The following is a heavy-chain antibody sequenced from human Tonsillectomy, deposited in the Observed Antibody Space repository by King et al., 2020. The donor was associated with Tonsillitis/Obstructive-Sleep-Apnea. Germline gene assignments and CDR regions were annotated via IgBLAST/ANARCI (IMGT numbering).Heavy chain of an antibody. CDR3: ARDIGFHQY. J-gene: IGHJ4*02. CDR2: ISTSGLTI. Sequence: VQLVESGGGLVQPGGSLRLSCAASGFTFSSYSMNWVRQAPGKGLEWVSDISTSGLTIYYADSVKGRFTISRDNAKNSLYLQMNSLRDDDTAVYYCARDIGFHQYWGQGTLVTVSS. CDR1: GFTFSSYS. D-gene: IGHD2-15*01. V-gene: IGHV3-48*02.